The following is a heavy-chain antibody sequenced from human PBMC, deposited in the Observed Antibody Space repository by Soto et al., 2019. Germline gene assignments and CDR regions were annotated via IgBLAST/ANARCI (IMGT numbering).Heavy chain of an antibody. J-gene: IGHJ6*02. Sequence: ETLSLSCSVLRASVNSYYWSWIRQSPWRGLEWIVHIFNSGTIHYNPSLKSRVTMSVDSSKNQVSLKMNSVTAADTAIYYCGRDLLATASARWYFYYGLDVWGQGTAVTVSS. CDR3: GRDLLATASARWYFYYGLDV. CDR1: RASVNSYY. CDR2: IFNSGTI. D-gene: IGHD3-3*02. V-gene: IGHV4-59*02.